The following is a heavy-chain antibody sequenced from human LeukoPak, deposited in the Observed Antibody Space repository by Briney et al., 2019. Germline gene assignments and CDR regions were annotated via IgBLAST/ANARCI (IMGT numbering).Heavy chain of an antibody. CDR1: GYSFTSYW. Sequence: GESLKISCKGSGYSFTSYWIGWGRQVPGKGLEWMGIIYPGDSDTRYSPSFQGQVTISADKSISTAYLQWSSLKASDTAMYYCARQGMYSSGWFDYWGQGTLVTVSS. D-gene: IGHD6-19*01. V-gene: IGHV5-51*01. CDR2: IYPGDSDT. CDR3: ARQGMYSSGWFDY. J-gene: IGHJ4*02.